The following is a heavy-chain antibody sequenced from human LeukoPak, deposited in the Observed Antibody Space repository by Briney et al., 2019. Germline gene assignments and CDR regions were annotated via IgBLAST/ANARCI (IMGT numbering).Heavy chain of an antibody. V-gene: IGHV3-23*01. CDR3: VKPPEWLRLRADVFET. Sequence: GGSLRLSCAASGFSFSTYGMSWVRQSPGKGLEWVSGISGSGDHTYHGDSVRGRFTISRDNSNNALYLEMKSLIVEDTALYYCVKPPEWLRLRADVFETWGQGTMVTVSS. CDR2: ISGSGDHT. J-gene: IGHJ3*02. D-gene: IGHD5-12*01. CDR1: GFSFSTYG.